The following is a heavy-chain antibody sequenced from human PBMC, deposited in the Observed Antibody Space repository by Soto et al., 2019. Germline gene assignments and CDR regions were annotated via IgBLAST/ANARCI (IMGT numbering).Heavy chain of an antibody. J-gene: IGHJ5*02. D-gene: IGHD2-2*01. CDR1: SGSISSSNW. CDR3: ARGRYCSSTSCNFDWFDP. V-gene: IGHV4-4*02. CDR2: IYHSGST. Sequence: QVQLQESGPGLVKPSGTLSLPCAVSSGSISSSNWWSWVRQPPGKGLEWIGEIYHSGSTNYNPSLKSRVTISVDKSKNQFSLKLSSVTAADTAVYYCARGRYCSSTSCNFDWFDPWGQGTLVTVSS.